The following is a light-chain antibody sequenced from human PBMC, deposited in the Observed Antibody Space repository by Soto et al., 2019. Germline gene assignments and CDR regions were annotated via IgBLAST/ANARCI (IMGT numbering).Light chain of an antibody. Sequence: EIVLTQSPGTLSLSPGERATLSCRASQSVSSSYLAWYQPKPGQAPRLLIYGASSRATGIPDRFSGSGSGTDFTLTISRLEPEDVAVYYCQQYCSSPYTFGQGTQLEIK. V-gene: IGKV3-20*01. CDR2: GAS. CDR3: QQYCSSPYT. CDR1: QSVSSSY. J-gene: IGKJ2*01.